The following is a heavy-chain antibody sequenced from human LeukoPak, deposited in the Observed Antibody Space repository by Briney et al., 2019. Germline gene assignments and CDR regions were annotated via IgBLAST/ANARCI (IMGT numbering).Heavy chain of an antibody. V-gene: IGHV4-59*01. CDR3: ARADYYGSGKEEIDP. Sequence: PSETLSLTCTVSGGSISGYYWSWIRQPPGKGLEWIGYIYYSGSTNYNPSLKSRVTISVDTSKNQFSLKLSSVTAADKAVYYCARADYYGSGKEEIDPWGQGTLVTVSS. D-gene: IGHD3-10*01. CDR2: IYYSGST. J-gene: IGHJ5*02. CDR1: GGSISGYY.